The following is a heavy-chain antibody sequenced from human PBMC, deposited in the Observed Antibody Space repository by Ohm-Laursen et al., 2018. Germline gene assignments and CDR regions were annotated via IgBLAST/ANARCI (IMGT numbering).Heavy chain of an antibody. CDR1: GASISSYY. J-gene: IGHJ3*01. CDR2: FYHSGGT. Sequence: GTLSLTCSVSGASISSYYWTWIRQPPGKGLEWIGHFYHSGGTNNNPSFKSRVTISIDTSKTKVSLNLNSVTAADTAVYYCASSQSSSWYHAFDVWGQGTMVTVSS. D-gene: IGHD6-13*01. V-gene: IGHV4-4*08. CDR3: ASSQSSSWYHAFDV.